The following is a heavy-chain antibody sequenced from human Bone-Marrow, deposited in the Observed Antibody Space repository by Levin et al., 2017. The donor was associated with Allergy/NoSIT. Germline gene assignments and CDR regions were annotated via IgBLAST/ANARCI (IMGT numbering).Heavy chain of an antibody. Sequence: GESLKISCKASGYTFTSYYMHWVRQAPGQGLEWMGIINPSGGSTSYAQKFQGRVTMTRDTSTSTVYMELSSLRSEDTAVYYCARERRLRLGELPDWGQGTLVTVSS. V-gene: IGHV1-46*01. CDR2: INPSGGST. CDR3: ARERRLRLGELPD. CDR1: GYTFTSYY. D-gene: IGHD3-16*01. J-gene: IGHJ4*02.